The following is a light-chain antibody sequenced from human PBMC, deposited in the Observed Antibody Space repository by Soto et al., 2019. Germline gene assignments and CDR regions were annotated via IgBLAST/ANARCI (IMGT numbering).Light chain of an antibody. Sequence: QSALTQPPSASGSPGQSVTISCTGTSSDVGGYNYVSWYQQYPGRAPKLMIYEVTKRPSGVPDRLSGSKSGNTASLTVSGLQAEDEADYYCSSDAASNNFYFVFGGGTKLTVL. V-gene: IGLV2-8*01. CDR3: SSDAASNNFYFV. J-gene: IGLJ3*02. CDR2: EVT. CDR1: SSDVGGYNY.